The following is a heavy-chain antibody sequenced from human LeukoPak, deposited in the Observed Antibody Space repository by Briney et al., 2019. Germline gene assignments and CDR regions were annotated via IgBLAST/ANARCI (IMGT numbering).Heavy chain of an antibody. D-gene: IGHD3-22*01. J-gene: IGHJ3*02. Sequence: PGGSLRLSCAASGFTFSSYAMSWVRQAPGKGLDWVSAISGSGGSTYYADSVKGRFTISRDNTKNTLYLQMNSLRAEDTAVYYCAKLYYYDSSGQEDAFDIWGQGTMVTVSS. V-gene: IGHV3-23*01. CDR2: ISGSGGST. CDR3: AKLYYYDSSGQEDAFDI. CDR1: GFTFSSYA.